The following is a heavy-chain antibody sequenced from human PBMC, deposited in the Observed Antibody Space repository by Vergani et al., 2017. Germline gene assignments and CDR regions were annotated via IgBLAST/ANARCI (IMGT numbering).Heavy chain of an antibody. J-gene: IGHJ6*02. CDR3: ARVGITMVRGVQYYYYYGMDV. CDR2: IYYSGST. CDR1: GGSISSGDYY. V-gene: IGHV4-30-4*08. Sequence: QLHLQESGPGLVKPSQTLSLTCTVSGGSISSGDYYWSWIRQPPGKGLEWIGYIYYSGSTYYNPSLKSRVTISVDTSKNQFSLKLSSVTAADTAVYYCARVGITMVRGVQYYYYYGMDVWGQGTTVTVSS. D-gene: IGHD3-10*01.